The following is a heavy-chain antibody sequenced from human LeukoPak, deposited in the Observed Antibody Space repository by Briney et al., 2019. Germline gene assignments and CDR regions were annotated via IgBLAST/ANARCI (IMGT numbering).Heavy chain of an antibody. J-gene: IGHJ3*01. CDR3: ARGRHNNC. V-gene: IGHV1-8*01. Sequence: ASVKVSCKASGYTFTSYDISWVRQATGQGLEWMGWMSPNSGNTGYAQKFQGRVIMTGNTSISTAYMELSSLRSEDTAVYCCARGRHNNCWGQGTMVTVSS. CDR2: MSPNSGNT. CDR1: GYTFTSYD. D-gene: IGHD1-1*01.